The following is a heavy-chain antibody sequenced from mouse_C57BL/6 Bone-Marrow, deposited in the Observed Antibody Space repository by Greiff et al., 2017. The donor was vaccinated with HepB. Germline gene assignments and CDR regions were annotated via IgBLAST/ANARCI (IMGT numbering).Heavy chain of an antibody. CDR1: GYTFTSYW. CDR2: IDPSDSYT. CDR3: ARGGVITTVVATYWYFDV. Sequence: QVQLKQPGAELVMPGASVKLSCKASGYTFTSYWMHWVKQRPGQGLEWIGEIDPSDSYTNYNQKFKGKSTLTVDKSSSTAYMQLSSLTSEDSAVYYCARGGVITTVVATYWYFDVWGTGTTVTVSS. J-gene: IGHJ1*03. D-gene: IGHD1-1*01. V-gene: IGHV1-69*01.